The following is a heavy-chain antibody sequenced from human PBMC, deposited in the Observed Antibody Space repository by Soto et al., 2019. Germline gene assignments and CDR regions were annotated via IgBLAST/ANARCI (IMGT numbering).Heavy chain of an antibody. Sequence: SETLSLTCAVYGGSFSGYYWSWIRQPPGKGLEWIGEINHSGSTNYNPSLKSRVSISVHTSKNQFSLKLSSVTAADTAVYYCERQLAGNYIYGRTFNSWGQGARVTVST. CDR2: INHSGST. CDR1: GGSFSGYY. V-gene: IGHV4-34*01. CDR3: ERQLAGNYIYGRTFNS. J-gene: IGHJ4*02. D-gene: IGHD1-7*01.